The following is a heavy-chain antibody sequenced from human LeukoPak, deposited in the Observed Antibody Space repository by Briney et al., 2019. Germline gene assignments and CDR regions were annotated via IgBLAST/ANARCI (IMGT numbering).Heavy chain of an antibody. CDR2: ISGSDGST. J-gene: IGHJ4*02. D-gene: IGHD6-13*01. CDR3: AKSFGPVIAAAGTGAD. CDR1: GFTFSTYA. Sequence: PGGSLRLSCAASGFTFSTYAMSWVRQAPGKGLEWVSAISGSDGSTYYADSVKGRFTISRDNSKNTLYLQMNSLRVEDTAVYYCAKSFGPVIAAAGTGADWGQGTLVTVSS. V-gene: IGHV3-23*01.